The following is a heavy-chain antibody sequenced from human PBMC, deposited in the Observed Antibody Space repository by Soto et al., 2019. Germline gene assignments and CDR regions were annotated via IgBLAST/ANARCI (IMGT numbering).Heavy chain of an antibody. CDR1: GFTFSSYS. CDR2: ISYDGSNK. J-gene: IGHJ4*02. V-gene: IGHV3-30*18. D-gene: IGHD3-10*01. Sequence: GGSLRLSCAASGFTFSSYSMNWVRQAPGKGLEWVAVISYDGSNKYYADSVKGRFTISRDNSKNTLYLQMNSLRAEDTAVYYCAKDRAATYDYWGQGTLVTVSS. CDR3: AKDRAATYDY.